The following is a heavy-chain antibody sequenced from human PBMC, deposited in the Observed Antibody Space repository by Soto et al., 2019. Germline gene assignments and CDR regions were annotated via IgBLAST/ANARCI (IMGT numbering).Heavy chain of an antibody. V-gene: IGHV1-69*13. D-gene: IGHD3-3*01. J-gene: IGHJ4*01. Sequence: ASVKVSCKASGYSFTDYHIHWVRQAPGQGLEWMGGIIPIFGTANYAQKFQGRVTITADESTSTAYMELSSLRSEDTAVYYCARDRDFWSGYSEYYFDYWG. CDR3: ARDRDFWSGYSEYYFDY. CDR2: IIPIFGTA. CDR1: GYSFTDYH.